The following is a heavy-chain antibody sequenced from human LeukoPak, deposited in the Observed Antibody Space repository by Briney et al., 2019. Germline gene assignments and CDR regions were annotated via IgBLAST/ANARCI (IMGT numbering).Heavy chain of an antibody. CDR2: IKQDGSEK. D-gene: IGHD6-19*01. Sequence: GGSLRLAWAASGLTLSTYYMSWVRQPPVKVLEWVANIKQDGSEKLYLDSVRGRFTISRDNAKNSVYLQLNSLRDEDTAVSYCAGSSGWLLDNWGQGTLVTVSS. J-gene: IGHJ4*02. CDR3: AGSSGWLLDN. CDR1: GLTLSTYY. V-gene: IGHV3-7*03.